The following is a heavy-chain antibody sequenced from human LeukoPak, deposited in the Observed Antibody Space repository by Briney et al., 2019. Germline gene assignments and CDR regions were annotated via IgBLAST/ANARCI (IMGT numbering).Heavy chain of an antibody. D-gene: IGHD2-2*02. J-gene: IGHJ4*02. CDR3: AIGGDSTTSCYRCFDY. V-gene: IGHV5-51*01. CDR1: GYRFTNYW. Sequence: GESLKISCKGSGYRFTNYWIGWVRQMPGKGLEWMGLIYPDDSDTRYSPSFQGQVTISADKSISTAYLQWSSLKASDAAMYYCAIGGDSTTSCYRCFDYWGQGTLVTVSS. CDR2: IYPDDSDT.